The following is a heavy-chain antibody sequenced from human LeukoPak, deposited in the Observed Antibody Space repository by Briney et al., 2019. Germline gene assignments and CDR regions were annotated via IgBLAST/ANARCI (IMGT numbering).Heavy chain of an antibody. J-gene: IGHJ4*02. CDR2: INPNSGGT. CDR1: GYTFTGYY. CDR3: AREDSPGGYYFDY. D-gene: IGHD2-15*01. V-gene: IGHV1-2*02. Sequence: GASVKVSCKASGYTFTGYYMHWVRQAPGQGLEWMGWINPNSGGTNYAQKFQGRVTMTRDTSISTAYMELSRLRSDDTAVYYCAREDSPGGYYFDYWGQGTLVTVSS.